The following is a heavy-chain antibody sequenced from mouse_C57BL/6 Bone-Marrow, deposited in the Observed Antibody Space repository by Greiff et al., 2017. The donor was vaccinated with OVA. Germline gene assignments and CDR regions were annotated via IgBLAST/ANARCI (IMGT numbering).Heavy chain of an antibody. J-gene: IGHJ1*03. CDR2: ISSGGSYT. CDR3: ATLYYGSSHWYFDV. D-gene: IGHD1-1*01. CDR1: GFTFSSYG. V-gene: IGHV5-6*01. Sequence: VQLKESGGDLVKPGGSLKLSCAASGFTFSSYGMSWVRQTPDKRLEWVATISSGGSYTYYPDSVKGRFTISRDNAKNTLYLQMSSLKSEDTAMYYCATLYYGSSHWYFDVWGTGTTVTVSS.